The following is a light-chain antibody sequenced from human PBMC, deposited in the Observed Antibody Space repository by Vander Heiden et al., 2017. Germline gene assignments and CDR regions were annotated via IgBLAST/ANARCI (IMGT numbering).Light chain of an antibody. CDR2: SNN. J-gene: IGLJ1*01. V-gene: IGLV1-44*01. CDR1: SSNIGGNT. CDR3: ATWDDSLNVYV. Sequence: QSVLTQPPSPSGTPGPTVTTSCSGSSSNIGGNTVNWYQHLPGTAPKLLIYSNNQRPSGVPDRFSASKSGTSASLAISGLQSEDEADYYCATWDDSLNVYVFGIGTKVTVL.